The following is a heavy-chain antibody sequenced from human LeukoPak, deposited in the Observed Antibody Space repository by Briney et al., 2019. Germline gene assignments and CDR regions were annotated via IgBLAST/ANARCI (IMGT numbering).Heavy chain of an antibody. D-gene: IGHD3-22*01. J-gene: IGHJ3*02. CDR2: ISHDGGAK. Sequence: GGSLRLSCGVSGFSIGNYGMHWIRQAPDKGLEWVAMISHDGGAKYYGDSVKGRFTISRDNSKNTLYLQMNSLRAEDTAVYYCAKLLLPSYDSSEDDAFDIWGQGTMVTVSS. CDR3: AKLLLPSYDSSEDDAFDI. CDR1: GFSIGNYG. V-gene: IGHV3-30*18.